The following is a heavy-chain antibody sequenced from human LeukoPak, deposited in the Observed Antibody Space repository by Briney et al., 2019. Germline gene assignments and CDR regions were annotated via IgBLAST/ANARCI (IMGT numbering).Heavy chain of an antibody. CDR2: INHSGST. CDR1: GGSLSGYY. D-gene: IGHD3-10*01. V-gene: IGHV4-34*01. Sequence: PSETLSLTCAVDGGSLSGYYGRWMRQPPGKGLEWIGEINHSGSTNYNPSLKSRVTISVDTSKNQFSLKLISVTAADTALYYCAREGPHGSGIYYNPLDYWGQGALVIVSS. J-gene: IGHJ4*02. CDR3: AREGPHGSGIYYNPLDY.